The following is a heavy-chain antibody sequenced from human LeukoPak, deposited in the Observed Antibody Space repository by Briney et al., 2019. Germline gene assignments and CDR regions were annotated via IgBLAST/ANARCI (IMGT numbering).Heavy chain of an antibody. CDR1: GGTFSSYA. Sequence: SVKVSCKASGGTFSSYAISWVRQAPGQGLEWMGGIIPIFGTANYAQKFQGRVAITADESTSTAYMELSSLRSEDTAVYYCATNKPQGVVVPAAIYYYYYGMDVWGKGTTVTVSS. CDR3: ATNKPQGVVVPAAIYYYYYGMDV. J-gene: IGHJ6*04. D-gene: IGHD2-2*01. V-gene: IGHV1-69*13. CDR2: IIPIFGTA.